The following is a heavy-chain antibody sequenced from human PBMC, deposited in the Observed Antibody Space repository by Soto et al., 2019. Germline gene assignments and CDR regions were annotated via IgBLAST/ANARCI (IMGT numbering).Heavy chain of an antibody. Sequence: QVQLVESGGGVVQPGRSLRLSCAASGFTFSSYAMHWVRQAPGKGLEWVAVISYDGSNKYYADSVKGRFTISRDNSTNTLYLQMTSLRAEDTAVYYCARSYGTAHDAFDIWGQGTMVTFSS. CDR3: ARSYGTAHDAFDI. CDR1: GFTFSSYA. D-gene: IGHD2-21*01. V-gene: IGHV3-30-3*01. CDR2: ISYDGSNK. J-gene: IGHJ3*02.